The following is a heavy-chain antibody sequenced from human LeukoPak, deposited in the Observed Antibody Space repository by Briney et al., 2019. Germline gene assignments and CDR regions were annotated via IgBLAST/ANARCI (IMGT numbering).Heavy chain of an antibody. CDR3: ARRRYYDGSGYLE. CDR1: GDSVSRSDSY. CDR2: IYYSGRT. D-gene: IGHD3-22*01. J-gene: IGHJ1*01. V-gene: IGHV4-39*01. Sequence: SETLSLTCSVSGDSVSRSDSYWDWIRQPPGKWLEWLGTIYYSGRTYYSPSLKSRVTISVDPSINQFSLNLRSVTAADTAVYYCARRRYYDGSGYLEWGQGTLLSVSS.